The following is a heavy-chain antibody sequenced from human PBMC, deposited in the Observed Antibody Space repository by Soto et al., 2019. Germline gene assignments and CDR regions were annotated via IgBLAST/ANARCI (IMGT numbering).Heavy chain of an antibody. CDR2: IWYDGSNK. D-gene: IGHD1-26*01. Sequence: QVQLVESGGGVVQPGRSLRLSCAASGFTISSYGMHWVRQAPGKGLEWVAVIWYDGSNKYYADSVKGRFTISRDNSKNTLYLQMNSLRAEDTAVYYCARDQGAGATILDYWGQGTLVTVSS. V-gene: IGHV3-33*01. J-gene: IGHJ4*02. CDR1: GFTISSYG. CDR3: ARDQGAGATILDY.